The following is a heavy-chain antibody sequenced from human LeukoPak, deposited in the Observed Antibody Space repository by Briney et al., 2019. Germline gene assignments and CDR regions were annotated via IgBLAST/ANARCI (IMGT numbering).Heavy chain of an antibody. D-gene: IGHD3-22*01. CDR1: GFTFSRYE. Sequence: PGGSLRLSCAASGFTFSRYEMNWVRQAPGKGLEWVSYISSSGSTIYYADSVKGRFTISRDNAKNSLYLQMNSLRAEDTAVYYCARGTMIVVVTPSGIDYWGQGTLVTVSS. CDR3: ARGTMIVVVTPSGIDY. CDR2: ISSSGSTI. J-gene: IGHJ4*02. V-gene: IGHV3-48*03.